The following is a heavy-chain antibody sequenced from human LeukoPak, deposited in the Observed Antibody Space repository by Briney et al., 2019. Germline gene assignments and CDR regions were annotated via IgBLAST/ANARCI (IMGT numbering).Heavy chain of an antibody. Sequence: GGSLRLSCAASGFTFSSYWMHWVRQAPGKGLVWVSRTNSDGNSTSYADSVKGRFTISRDNSRNTLYLQMSSLRAEDTALYYCATFGVIVRNNYLDYWGQGALVAVSS. D-gene: IGHD3-3*01. CDR1: GFTFSSYW. CDR2: TNSDGNST. J-gene: IGHJ4*02. CDR3: ATFGVIVRNNYLDY. V-gene: IGHV3-74*01.